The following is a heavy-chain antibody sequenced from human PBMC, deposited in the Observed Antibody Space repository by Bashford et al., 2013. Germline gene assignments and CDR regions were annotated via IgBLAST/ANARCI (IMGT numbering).Heavy chain of an antibody. CDR3: ARRATVTRGYNWFDP. CDR2: INHSGNT. Sequence: SETLSLTCVVYRGSFSGYYWTWIRQSPGKGLEWIAEINHSGNTYYNPSLKSRVIISVDTSKNQVSLKLNSVTAADTAVYYCARRATVTRGYNWFDPWGQGTRVTVSS. CDR1: RGSFSGYY. V-gene: IGHV4-34*01. J-gene: IGHJ5*02. D-gene: IGHD4-17*01.